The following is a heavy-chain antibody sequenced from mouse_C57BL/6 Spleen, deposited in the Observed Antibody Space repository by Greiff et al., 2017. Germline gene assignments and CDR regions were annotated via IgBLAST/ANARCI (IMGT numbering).Heavy chain of an antibody. V-gene: IGHV1-52*01. CDR1: GYTFTSYW. D-gene: IGHD4-1*01. CDR3: AREPWDVEYFDY. Sequence: QVQLQQPGAELVRPGSSVKLSCKASGYTFTSYWMHWVKQRPIQGLEWIGNIDPSDSETHYNQKFKDKATLTVDKSSSTAYMRLSSLASEDSAVYYCAREPWDVEYFDYWGQGTTLTVSS. J-gene: IGHJ2*01. CDR2: IDPSDSET.